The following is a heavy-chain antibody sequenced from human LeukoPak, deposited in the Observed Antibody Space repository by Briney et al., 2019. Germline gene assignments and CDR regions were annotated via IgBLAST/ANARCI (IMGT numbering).Heavy chain of an antibody. D-gene: IGHD4-17*01. CDR2: VSHDGTYE. Sequence: PGRSLRLSCVASGFIISSYAMHWVRQAPGQGLEWVAVVSHDGTYEYYADSVKGRLTISRDISKNTLYLQMNSLRAEDTAVYYCAREVTPVTVKRAFDTWGQGTMVTVSS. V-gene: IGHV3-30*04. CDR1: GFIISSYA. CDR3: AREVTPVTVKRAFDT. J-gene: IGHJ3*02.